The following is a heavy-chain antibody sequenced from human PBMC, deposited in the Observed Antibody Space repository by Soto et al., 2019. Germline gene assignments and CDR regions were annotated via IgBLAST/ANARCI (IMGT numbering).Heavy chain of an antibody. V-gene: IGHV4-34*01. CDR1: GGSFSGYY. CDR2: INHSGST. D-gene: IGHD3-9*01. CDR3: ARGQYYDILTGSNYSGMDV. J-gene: IGHJ6*02. Sequence: SETLSLTCAVYGGSFSGYYWSWIRQPPGKGLEWIGEINHSGSTNYNPSLKSRVTISVDTSKNQFSLKLSSVTAADTAVYYCARGQYYDILTGSNYSGMDVWGQGTTVTVSS.